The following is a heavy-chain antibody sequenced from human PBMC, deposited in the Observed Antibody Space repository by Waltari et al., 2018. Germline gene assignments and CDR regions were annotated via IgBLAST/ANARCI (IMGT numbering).Heavy chain of an antibody. CDR2: IYYSGST. CDR1: GGSISSYY. J-gene: IGHJ4*02. CDR3: ARDMGGDGYNSN. Sequence: QVQLQESGPGLVKPSETLSLTCTVSGGSISSYYWSWIRQPPGKGLEWIGYIYYSGSTNYNPPLKSRVTISVDTSKNQFSLKLSSVTAADTAVYYCARDMGGDGYNSNWGQGTLVTVSS. D-gene: IGHD3-16*01. V-gene: IGHV4-59*01.